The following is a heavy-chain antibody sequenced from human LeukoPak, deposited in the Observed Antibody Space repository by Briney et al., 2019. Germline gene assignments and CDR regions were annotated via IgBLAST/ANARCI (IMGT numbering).Heavy chain of an antibody. CDR3: ARDFPYGDNWFDP. J-gene: IGHJ5*02. CDR2: IYYSGST. CDR1: GGSISSYY. Sequence: SETLSLTCTVSGGSISSYYWSWIRQPPGKGLEWIGYIYYSGSTNYNPPLKSRVTISVDTSKNQFSLKLSSVTAADTAVYYCARDFPYGDNWFDPWGQGTLVTVSS. D-gene: IGHD3-10*01. V-gene: IGHV4-59*01.